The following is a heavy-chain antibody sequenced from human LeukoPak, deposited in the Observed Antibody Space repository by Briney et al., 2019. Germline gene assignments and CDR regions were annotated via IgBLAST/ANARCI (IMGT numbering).Heavy chain of an antibody. CDR1: GGSISSRSYY. CDR2: IYYSGST. V-gene: IGHV4-39*01. J-gene: IGHJ4*02. Sequence: SETLSLTCTVSGGSISSRSYYWGWIRQPPGKGLEWIGSIYYSGSTNYNPSLKSRVTISVDTSKNQFSLKLSSVTAADTAMYYCARTVVNYFDYWGQGTLVTVSS. CDR3: ARTVVNYFDY.